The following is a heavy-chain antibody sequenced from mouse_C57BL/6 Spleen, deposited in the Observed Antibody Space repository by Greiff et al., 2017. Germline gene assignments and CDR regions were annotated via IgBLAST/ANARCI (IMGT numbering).Heavy chain of an antibody. Sequence: QVQLQQSGAELVRPGASVTLSCKASGYTFTDYEMHWVKQTPVHGLEWIGAIDPETGGTAYNQKFKGKAILTADKSSSTAYMELRSLTSQDSAVYYCTRFSDYFDYWGQGTTLTVSS. J-gene: IGHJ2*01. D-gene: IGHD3-1*01. CDR3: TRFSDYFDY. CDR2: IDPETGGT. V-gene: IGHV1-15*01. CDR1: GYTFTDYE.